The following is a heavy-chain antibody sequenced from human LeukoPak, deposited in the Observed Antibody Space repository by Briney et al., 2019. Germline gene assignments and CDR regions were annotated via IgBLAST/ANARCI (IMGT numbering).Heavy chain of an antibody. CDR3: ARDRHNSSGWYLDYYYYYGMDV. J-gene: IGHJ6*02. D-gene: IGHD6-19*01. CDR2: IYYSGST. CDR1: GGSISSSSYY. V-gene: IGHV4-39*07. Sequence: SETLSLTCTVSGGSISSSSYYWGWIRQPPGKGLEWIGSIYYSGSTYYNPSLKSRVTISVDTSKNQFSLKLSSVTAADTAVYYCARDRHNSSGWYLDYYYYYGMDVWGQGTTVTVSS.